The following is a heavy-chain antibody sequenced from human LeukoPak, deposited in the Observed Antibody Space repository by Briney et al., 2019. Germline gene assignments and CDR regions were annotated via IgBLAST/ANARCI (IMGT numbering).Heavy chain of an antibody. CDR1: GGTFSSYA. CDR2: IIPLFGTA. D-gene: IGHD5-18*01. Sequence: VASVNVSCKASGGTFSSYAIRWVRQAPGQGLEWMGGIIPLFGTANYAQKFQGRVKITADESTSTAYMELSSLRSEDTAVYYCAERKVDTAMVTDYYYYYGMDVWGQGTTVTVSS. V-gene: IGHV1-69*13. J-gene: IGHJ6*02. CDR3: AERKVDTAMVTDYYYYYGMDV.